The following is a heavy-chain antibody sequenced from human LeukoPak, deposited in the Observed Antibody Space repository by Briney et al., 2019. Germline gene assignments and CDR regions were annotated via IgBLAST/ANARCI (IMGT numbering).Heavy chain of an antibody. CDR2: IYYSGST. CDR1: GGSISSYY. Sequence: PSETLSLTCTVSGGSISSYYWSWIRQPPGKGLEWIGYIYYSGSTNYNPSLKSRVTISVDTSKNQFSLKLSSVTAADTAVYYCAITTLGYCSGGSCYGPFDYWGQGTLVTVSS. D-gene: IGHD2-15*01. CDR3: AITTLGYCSGGSCYGPFDY. V-gene: IGHV4-59*08. J-gene: IGHJ4*02.